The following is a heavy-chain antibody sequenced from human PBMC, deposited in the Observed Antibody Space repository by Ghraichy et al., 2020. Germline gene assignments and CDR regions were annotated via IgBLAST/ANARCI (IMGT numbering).Heavy chain of an antibody. V-gene: IGHV3-23*01. CDR3: AKHGSFYFHS. D-gene: IGHD2/OR15-2a*01. CDR2: ITGGAGST. J-gene: IGHJ5*02. Sequence: GGSLRLSYAASGFTFSTYGMTWVRQAPGKGLEWVSTITGGAGSTYYPDSVKGRFTISRDNSKNTLYLQMNSLRVEDTAVYYCAKHGSFYFHSWGQGTLVIVSS. CDR1: GFTFSTYG.